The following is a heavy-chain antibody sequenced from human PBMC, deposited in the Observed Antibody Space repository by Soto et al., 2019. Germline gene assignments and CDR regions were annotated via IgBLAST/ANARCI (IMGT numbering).Heavy chain of an antibody. CDR2: ISGCGGST. J-gene: IGHJ6*04. CDR1: GLTFSSHA. Sequence: GGSLRLSCAAAGLTFSSHAMSWVRQARGKGLEWVSAISGCGGSTYYADSVKGRFTISRDNSKNTLYLQMNSLRAEDTAVYYCAKVREDHSYGPSYYYYYVRDVWGKGTTVTVSS. V-gene: IGHV3-23*01. D-gene: IGHD5-18*01. CDR3: AKVREDHSYGPSYYYYYVRDV.